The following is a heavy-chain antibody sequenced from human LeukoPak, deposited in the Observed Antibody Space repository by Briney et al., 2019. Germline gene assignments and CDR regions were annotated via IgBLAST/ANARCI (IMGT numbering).Heavy chain of an antibody. J-gene: IGHJ4*02. CDR2: IKEDGSEK. CDR3: VRDRSRTTVTRFDC. CDR1: RFSLSNFW. Sequence: RGSLRLSCVPSRFSLSNFWMIWVRHAPGEGLEWVANIKEDGSEKNYVDSVKGRFTISRDNAKNSLFLQMNSLRAEDTAVYYCVRDRSRTTVTRFDCWGQGILVTVSS. V-gene: IGHV3-7*01. D-gene: IGHD4-17*01.